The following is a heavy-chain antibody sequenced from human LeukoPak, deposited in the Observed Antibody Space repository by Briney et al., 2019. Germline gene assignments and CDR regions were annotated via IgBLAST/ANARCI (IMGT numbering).Heavy chain of an antibody. J-gene: IGHJ4*02. Sequence: SETLPLTCTVSGGSISSYYWSWIRQPPGKGLEWIGYIYYSGSTNYNPSLKSRVTISVDTSENQFSLKLSSVTAADTAVYYCVGSHYYDSSGYSGYFDYWGQGTLVTVSS. CDR1: GGSISSYY. CDR3: VGSHYYDSSGYSGYFDY. CDR2: IYYSGST. V-gene: IGHV4-59*01. D-gene: IGHD3-22*01.